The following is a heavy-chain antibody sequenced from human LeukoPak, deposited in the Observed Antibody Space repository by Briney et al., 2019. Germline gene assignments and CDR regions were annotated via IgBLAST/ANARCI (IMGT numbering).Heavy chain of an antibody. CDR1: GFTFSSYW. J-gene: IGHJ4*02. V-gene: IGHV3-7*01. CDR2: IKQDGSEK. CDR3: ARVEYDFWSGYYFFDY. Sequence: GGSLRLSCAASGFTFSSYWMSWVRQAPGKGLEWVANIKQDGSEKYYVDSVKGRFTISRDNAKNSLHLQMNSLRAEDTAVYYCARVEYDFWSGYYFFDYWGQGTLVTVSS. D-gene: IGHD3-3*01.